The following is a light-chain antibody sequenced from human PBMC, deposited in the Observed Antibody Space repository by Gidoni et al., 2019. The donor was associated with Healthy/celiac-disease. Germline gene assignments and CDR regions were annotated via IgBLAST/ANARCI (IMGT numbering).Light chain of an antibody. CDR3: SSYTSSSTLEGV. J-gene: IGLJ1*01. Sequence: QSALTQPASVAGSPGQSIPISRTGTSSDVGGSHYCSWYTHHPGKAPKLMIYDVGNRPSGVFNRFSGSKSGTTASLTISGLQAEDEADYYCSSYTSSSTLEGVFGTGTKVTVL. CDR1: SSDVGGSHY. CDR2: DVG. V-gene: IGLV2-14*03.